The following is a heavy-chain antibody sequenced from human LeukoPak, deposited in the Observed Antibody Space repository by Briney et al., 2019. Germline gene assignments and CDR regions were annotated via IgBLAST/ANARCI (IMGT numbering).Heavy chain of an antibody. CDR1: GGSISSYY. D-gene: IGHD4-17*01. J-gene: IGHJ5*02. CDR2: IYYSGST. CDR3: ERDLRSMVNGDYTVHWFDP. Sequence: PSETLSLTGTVSGGSISSYYWSWIRQPPGKGLEWIGYIYYSGSTNYNPSLKSRVTISVDTSKNQFSLKLRSVTAADTAVYYCERDLRSMVNGDYTVHWFDPWGQGTLVTVSS. V-gene: IGHV4-59*01.